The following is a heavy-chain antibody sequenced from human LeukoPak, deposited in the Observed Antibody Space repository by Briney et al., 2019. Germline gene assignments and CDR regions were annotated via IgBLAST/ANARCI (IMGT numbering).Heavy chain of an antibody. D-gene: IGHD3-22*01. CDR1: GFSFRTYA. CDR2: ISGSGATT. CDR3: VRESTSSGYYYAPDY. Sequence: GGSLRLSCAASGFSFRTYAMTWVRQAPGKGLEWVSSISGSGATTYNADPLKGRFTISRDNSKNTLYLQMNSLRAEDTAVYYCVRESTSSGYYYAPDYWGQGTLVTVS. V-gene: IGHV3-23*01. J-gene: IGHJ4*02.